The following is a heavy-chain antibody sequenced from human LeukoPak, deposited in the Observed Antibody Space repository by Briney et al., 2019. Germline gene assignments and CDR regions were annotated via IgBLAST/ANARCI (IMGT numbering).Heavy chain of an antibody. CDR3: ARYGSRATDFDY. J-gene: IGHJ4*02. V-gene: IGHV1-2*02. CDR1: GYTFTGYY. D-gene: IGHD1-26*01. CDR2: INPKSGGT. Sequence: VASAKVSCKASGYTFTGYYMHWVRQAPGQGLEWMGWINPKSGGTNYAQKFQGRVTMTRDTSISTAYMELSRLRSDDTAVYHCARYGSRATDFDYWGQGTLVTVSS.